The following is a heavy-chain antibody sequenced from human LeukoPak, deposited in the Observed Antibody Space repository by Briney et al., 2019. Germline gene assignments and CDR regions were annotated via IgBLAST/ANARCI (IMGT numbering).Heavy chain of an antibody. Sequence: ASVKVSCKASGGTFSSYAISWVRQAPGQGLEWMGRIIPILGIANYAQKFQGRVTITAGKSTSTAYMELSSLRSEDTAVYYCARGRDGYNYYFDYWGQGTLVTVSS. V-gene: IGHV1-69*04. CDR2: IIPILGIA. CDR1: GGTFSSYA. D-gene: IGHD5-24*01. CDR3: ARGRDGYNYYFDY. J-gene: IGHJ4*02.